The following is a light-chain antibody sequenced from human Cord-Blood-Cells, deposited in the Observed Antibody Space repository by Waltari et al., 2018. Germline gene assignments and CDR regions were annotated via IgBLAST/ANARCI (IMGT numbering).Light chain of an antibody. CDR2: EGS. CDR1: SSDVGSYNL. CDR3: CSHAGSSTWV. V-gene: IGLV2-23*01. Sequence: QSALTQPASVSGSPGQSITISCTGTSSDVGSYNLVSWYQQHPGKAPKLMIYEGSKRXXXXXXLXXXXXXXXXXXXXISGLQAEDEADYYCCSHAGSSTWVFGGGTKLTVL. J-gene: IGLJ3*02.